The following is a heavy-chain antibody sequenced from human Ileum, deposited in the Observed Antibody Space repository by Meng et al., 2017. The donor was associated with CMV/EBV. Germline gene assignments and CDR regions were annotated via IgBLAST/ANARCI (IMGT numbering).Heavy chain of an antibody. V-gene: IGHV5-51*01. J-gene: IGHJ5*02. Sequence: GGSLRLSCQASGYIFNRYWIAWLRQMPGKGLEWMGMIYPGDLDIRYSPSFQGQVTISVDRSISTVYLEWSSLKASDTAMYYCVRRDSSSWHNDFDLWGQGTLVTVSS. CDR1: GYIFNRYW. CDR3: VRRDSSSWHNDFDL. CDR2: IYPGDLDI. D-gene: IGHD6-13*01.